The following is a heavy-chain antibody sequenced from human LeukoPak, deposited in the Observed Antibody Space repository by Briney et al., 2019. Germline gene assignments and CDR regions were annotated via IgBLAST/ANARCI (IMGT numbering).Heavy chain of an antibody. CDR1: GFTFSSYS. J-gene: IGHJ4*02. D-gene: IGHD2-21*02. V-gene: IGHV3-48*02. CDR2: ISSSSSTI. Sequence: PGGSLRLSCAASGFTFSSYSMNWVRQAPGKGLEWVSYISSSSSTIYYADSVKGRFTISRDNAKDSLYLQMNSRGDEDTAVYYCAREVVVVAAPHYFDYWGQGTLVTVSS. CDR3: AREVVVVAAPHYFDY.